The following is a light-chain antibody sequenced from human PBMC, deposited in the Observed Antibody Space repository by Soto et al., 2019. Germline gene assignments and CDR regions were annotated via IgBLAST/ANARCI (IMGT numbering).Light chain of an antibody. CDR3: QQYNNWPPLT. CDR2: GAS. Sequence: IVMPQSPATLSVSPGERSTLSCISSQSVSSNLAWYQQKPGQAPRLLIYGASTRATGIPARFSGSGSGTEFALTISSLQSEDFAVYYCQQYNNWPPLTFGGGTKVDIK. CDR1: QSVSSN. J-gene: IGKJ4*01. V-gene: IGKV3-15*01.